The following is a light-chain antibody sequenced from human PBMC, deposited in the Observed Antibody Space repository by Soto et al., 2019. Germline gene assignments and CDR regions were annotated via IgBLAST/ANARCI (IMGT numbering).Light chain of an antibody. CDR3: QQYNSYPIT. CDR1: QXXXXX. CDR2: DAS. J-gene: IGKJ5*01. V-gene: IGKV1-5*01. Sequence: XQMXXXPXTLSASVGDRITXXXRAXQXXXXXLAWYQQKPGQAPKLLIYDASSLESGVPSRFSXXGSXXEFTLTVSSLQPDDFTTYYCQQYNSYPITFGQGTRLEIK.